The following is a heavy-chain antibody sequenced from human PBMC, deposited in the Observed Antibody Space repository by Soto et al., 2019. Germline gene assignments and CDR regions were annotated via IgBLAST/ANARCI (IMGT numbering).Heavy chain of an antibody. J-gene: IGHJ6*02. CDR3: ARDPYGDYPYYYYGMDV. V-gene: IGHV3-30-3*01. D-gene: IGHD4-17*01. Sequence: QVQLVESGGGVVQPGRSLRLSCAASGFTFSSYAMHWVRQAPGKGLEWVAVISYDGSNKYYADSVKGRFTISRDNSXNXXYLQMNSLRAEDTAVYYCARDPYGDYPYYYYGMDVWGQGTTVTVSS. CDR1: GFTFSSYA. CDR2: ISYDGSNK.